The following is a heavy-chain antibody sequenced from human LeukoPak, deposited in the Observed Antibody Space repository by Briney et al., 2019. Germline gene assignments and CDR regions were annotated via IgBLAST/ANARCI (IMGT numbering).Heavy chain of an antibody. CDR3: ARELDCSGGSCYANAFDI. CDR1: GFTFSSYS. Sequence: GGSLRLSCAASGFTFSSYSMNWVRQAPGEGLEWVSSISSSSRYIYYADSVKGRFTISRDNAKNSLYLQMNSLRAEDTAVYYCARELDCSGGSCYANAFDIWGQGTMVTVSS. J-gene: IGHJ3*02. CDR2: ISSSSRYI. V-gene: IGHV3-21*01. D-gene: IGHD2-15*01.